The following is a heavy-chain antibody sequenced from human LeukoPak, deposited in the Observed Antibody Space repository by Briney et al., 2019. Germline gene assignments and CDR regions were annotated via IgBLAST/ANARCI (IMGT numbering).Heavy chain of an antibody. D-gene: IGHD3-22*01. CDR3: AKGYYDSSGYCDY. CDR1: GFTFSSYG. J-gene: IGHJ4*02. Sequence: PGGSLRLSCAASGFTFSSYGMPWVRQAPGKGLEWVAVISYDGSNKYYADSVKGRFTISRDNSKNTLYLQMNSLRAEDTAVYYCAKGYYDSSGYCDYWGQGTLVTVSS. CDR2: ISYDGSNK. V-gene: IGHV3-30*18.